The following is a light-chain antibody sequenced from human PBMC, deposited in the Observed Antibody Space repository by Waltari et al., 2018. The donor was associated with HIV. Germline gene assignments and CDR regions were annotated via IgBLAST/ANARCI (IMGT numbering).Light chain of an antibody. J-gene: IGLJ1*01. CDR1: SSNIGADYD. V-gene: IGLV1-40*01. CDR3: QSYDSSLSGYV. CDR2: GNN. Sequence: QSVLTQPPSVSGAPGQRVTISCTWGSSNIGADYDVHWYQHLPGTAPNFLIYGNNNRPAGVPDRFSGSKAGTSTSLAITGLQAEDEADYYCQSYDSSLSGYVFGTGTKVTVL.